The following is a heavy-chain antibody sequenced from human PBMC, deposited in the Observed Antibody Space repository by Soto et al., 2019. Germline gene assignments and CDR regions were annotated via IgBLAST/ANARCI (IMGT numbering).Heavy chain of an antibody. J-gene: IGHJ6*04. D-gene: IGHD2-15*01. CDR3: AHLILVVVAAQKIDAYGMDV. Sequence: SGPTLVNPTQTLTLTCTFSGFSLSTSGVGVGWIRQPPGKALEWLALIYWDDDKRYSPSLKSRLTITKDTSKNQVVLTMTNMDPVDTATYYCAHLILVVVAAQKIDAYGMDVWGKGTTVTAPQ. CDR2: IYWDDDK. CDR1: GFSLSTSGVG. V-gene: IGHV2-5*02.